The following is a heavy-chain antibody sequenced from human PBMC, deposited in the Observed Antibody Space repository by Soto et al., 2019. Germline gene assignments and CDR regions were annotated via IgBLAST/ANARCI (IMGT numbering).Heavy chain of an antibody. CDR3: GPVGLPDY. CDR2: ISGSDGKT. J-gene: IGHJ1*01. D-gene: IGHD3-16*01. V-gene: IGHV3-23*01. CDR1: GFSFGSYA. Sequence: GGSLRLSCAASGFSFGSYALSWVRQAPGKGLEWVSTISGSDGKTFYADSVKGRFSISRDTSQGTLYLQMNSLRADDMAMYYWGPVGLPDYRGQGTRVTVSS.